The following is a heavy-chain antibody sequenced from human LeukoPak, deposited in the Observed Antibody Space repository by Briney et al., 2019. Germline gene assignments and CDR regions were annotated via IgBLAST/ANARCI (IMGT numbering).Heavy chain of an antibody. D-gene: IGHD1-14*01. J-gene: IGHJ6*02. CDR1: GYTFTSYG. V-gene: IGHV1-18*01. CDR3: AREMERAGLYYYYYGMDV. CDR2: ISAYNGNT. Sequence: ASVKVSCKASGYTFTSYGISWVRQAPGQGLEWMGWISAYNGNTNYAQKLQGRVTMTTDTSTSTAYMELRSLRSDDTAVYYCAREMERAGLYYYYYGMDVWGQGNTVTVSS.